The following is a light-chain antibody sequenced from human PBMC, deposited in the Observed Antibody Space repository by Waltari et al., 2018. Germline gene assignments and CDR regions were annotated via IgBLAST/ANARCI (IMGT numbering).Light chain of an antibody. CDR1: QCINSA. J-gene: IGKJ4*01. CDR2: DPS. Sequence: AIQLTQSPSSLSAAVRDRVTITCRASQCINSALAWSQQKPGQPPKLLVYDPSSLESGVPSRFSGSGSGTDFTLTISSLQPEDFATYYCQQFSSYRLTFGGGSKEDFK. V-gene: IGKV1-13*02. CDR3: QQFSSYRLT.